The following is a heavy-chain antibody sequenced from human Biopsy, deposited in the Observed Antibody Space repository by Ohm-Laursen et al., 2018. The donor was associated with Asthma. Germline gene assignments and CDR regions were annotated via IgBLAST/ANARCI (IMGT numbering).Heavy chain of an antibody. J-gene: IGHJ4*02. CDR2: INAGNGNT. CDR1: GYTFINYA. Sequence: ASVKVSCKASGYTFINYAIHWVRQAPGQRLEWMGWINAGNGNTKYSQKFQGRVTISRDTSASTAYMGLSSLTSEDTAVYYCARAPGPRTVGNDYGIPRHYFFDSWGQGTLVTVSS. CDR3: ARAPGPRTVGNDYGIPRHYFFDS. D-gene: IGHD5-12*01. V-gene: IGHV1-3*01.